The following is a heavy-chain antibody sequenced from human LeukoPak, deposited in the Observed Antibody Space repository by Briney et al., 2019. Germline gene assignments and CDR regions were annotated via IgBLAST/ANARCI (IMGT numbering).Heavy chain of an antibody. J-gene: IGHJ5*02. CDR2: IYYSGST. D-gene: IGHD4-17*01. Sequence: SETLSLTCTVSGGSISSSSYYWGWIRQPPGEGLEWIGSIYYSGSTYYNPSLKSRVTISVDTSKNQFSLKLSSVTAADTAVYYCARLHDYGDYAWFDPWGQGTLVTVSS. V-gene: IGHV4-39*01. CDR1: GGSISSSSYY. CDR3: ARLHDYGDYAWFDP.